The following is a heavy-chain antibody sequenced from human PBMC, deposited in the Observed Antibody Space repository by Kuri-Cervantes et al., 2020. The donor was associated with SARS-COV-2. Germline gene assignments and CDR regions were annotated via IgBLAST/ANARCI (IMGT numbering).Heavy chain of an antibody. CDR2: IIPIFGTA. CDR3: AREYGDFPNFGY. CDR1: GGTFSSYA. J-gene: IGHJ4*02. V-gene: IGHV1-69*05. D-gene: IGHD4-17*01. Sequence: SVKVSCKASGGTFSSYAISWVRQAPGRGFEWMGGIIPIFGTANYAQKFQGRVTMTTDTSTSTAYMELRSLRSDDTAVYYCAREYGDFPNFGYWGQGTLVTVSS.